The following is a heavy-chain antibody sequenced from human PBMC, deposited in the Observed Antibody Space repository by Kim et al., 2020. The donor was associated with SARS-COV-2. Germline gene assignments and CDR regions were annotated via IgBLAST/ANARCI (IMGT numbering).Heavy chain of an antibody. V-gene: IGHV4-31*03. J-gene: IGHJ4*02. CDR3: ARAEAAAGSFDY. CDR1: GGSISSSRYY. Sequence: SETLSLTCTVSGGSISSSRYYWNWIRQHPGKGLEWIGYIYYTGSTYYNPPLKSRLTMSVDTSENQFSLKLSSVTAADTAMYYCARAEAAAGSFDYWGQGT. CDR2: IYYTGST. D-gene: IGHD6-25*01.